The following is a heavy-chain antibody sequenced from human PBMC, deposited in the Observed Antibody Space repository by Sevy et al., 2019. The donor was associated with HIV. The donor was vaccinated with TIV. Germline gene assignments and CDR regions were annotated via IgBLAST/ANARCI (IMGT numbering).Heavy chain of an antibody. D-gene: IGHD2-8*01. CDR3: AREGCTKPHDY. V-gene: IGHV3-23*01. Sequence: GGSLRLSCAASGFTFSKYSMSWVRQPPGQGLEWVSTLSFGCGEINYADSVKGRFTISRDNSKSSVYLQMNNLRPEDTAMYYCAREGCTKPHDYWGQGTLVTVSS. CDR1: GFTFSKYS. J-gene: IGHJ4*02. CDR2: LSFGCGEI.